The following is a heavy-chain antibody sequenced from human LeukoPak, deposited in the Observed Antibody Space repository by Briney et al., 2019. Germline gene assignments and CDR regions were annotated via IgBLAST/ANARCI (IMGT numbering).Heavy chain of an antibody. CDR2: ISGDGGST. V-gene: IGHV3-43*02. Sequence: GGSLRLSCAASGFTFDDYAMHWVRQAPGKGLEWVSLISGDGGSTYYADSVKGRFTISRDNSKNSLYLQMNSLRTEDTALYYCAKDIGSRDGYNSAPLYFDYWDQGTLVTVSS. CDR3: AKDIGSRDGYNSAPLYFDY. D-gene: IGHD5-24*01. CDR1: GFTFDDYA. J-gene: IGHJ4*02.